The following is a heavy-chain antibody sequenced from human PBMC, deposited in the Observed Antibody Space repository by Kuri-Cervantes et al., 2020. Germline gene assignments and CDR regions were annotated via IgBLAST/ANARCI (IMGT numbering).Heavy chain of an antibody. D-gene: IGHD3-22*01. CDR1: GFSFDNYA. CDR3: AKGARPYFFDSRGYYYYMDV. V-gene: IGHV3-23*01. J-gene: IGHJ6*03. Sequence: GESLKISCAASGFSFDNYAMTWVRQAPGKGLEWVSSINDKGDDTYYADSVKGRFTISRDNSKNTLYLQMNGLRTEDAAVHYCAKGARPYFFDSRGYYYYMDVWAKGPRSPSP. CDR2: INDKGDDT.